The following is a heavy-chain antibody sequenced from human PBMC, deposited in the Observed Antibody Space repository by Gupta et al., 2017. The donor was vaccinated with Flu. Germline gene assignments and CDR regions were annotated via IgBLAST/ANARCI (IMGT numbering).Heavy chain of an antibody. J-gene: IGHJ4*02. Sequence: EVQLVESGGGLGQPGGSLRLSCVASGFSFSSHWMSWVRQAPGKGLKWVANIKPDGSEKNYGDSVKGRFTISRDNAKNSLYLQMNRLRDEDTAVYYCATLFGVVVRGDFDYWGQGTLVPVS. CDR2: IKPDGSEK. V-gene: IGHV3-7*01. CDR3: ATLFGVVVRGDFDY. D-gene: IGHD3-3*01. CDR1: GFSFSSHW.